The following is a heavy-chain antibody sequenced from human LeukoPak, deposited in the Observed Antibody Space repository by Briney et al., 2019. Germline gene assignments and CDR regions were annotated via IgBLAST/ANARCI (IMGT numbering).Heavy chain of an antibody. J-gene: IGHJ5*02. CDR3: AREFGGSHGFDP. Sequence: SETLSLTCAVSGGSITSSNWWTWVRPPPGKGLEWIGEIYYSGSTNYNPSLKSRVTISMDKSKNHFSLELTSVTAADTAVYYCAREFGGSHGFDPWGQGTLVTVSS. CDR1: GGSITSSNW. CDR2: IYYSGST. D-gene: IGHD3-16*01. V-gene: IGHV4-4*02.